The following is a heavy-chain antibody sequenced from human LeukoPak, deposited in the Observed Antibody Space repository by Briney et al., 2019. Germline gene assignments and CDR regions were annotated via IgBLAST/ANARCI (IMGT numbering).Heavy chain of an antibody. Sequence: PSQTLSLTYTVSGGSISSGDYYWSWIRQPPGKGLEWIGYIYYSGSTYYNPSLKSRVTISVDTSKNQFSLKLSSVTAADTAVYYCASQKWELPYYFDYWGQGTLVTVSS. V-gene: IGHV4-30-4*08. CDR2: IYYSGST. CDR3: ASQKWELPYYFDY. J-gene: IGHJ4*02. CDR1: GGSISSGDYY. D-gene: IGHD1-26*01.